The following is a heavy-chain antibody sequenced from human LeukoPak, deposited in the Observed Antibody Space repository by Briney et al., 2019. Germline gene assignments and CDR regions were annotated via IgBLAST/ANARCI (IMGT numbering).Heavy chain of an antibody. CDR3: ARDGPYSGSYPFDP. D-gene: IGHD1-26*01. CDR1: GYTFTSYY. J-gene: IGHJ5*02. Sequence: ASVKVSCKASGYTFTSYYMHWVRQAPGQGLEWMGWINTNTGNPTYAQGFTGRFVFSLDTSVSTAYLQISSLKAEDTAVYYCARDGPYSGSYPFDPWGQGTLVTVSS. CDR2: INTNTGNP. V-gene: IGHV7-4-1*02.